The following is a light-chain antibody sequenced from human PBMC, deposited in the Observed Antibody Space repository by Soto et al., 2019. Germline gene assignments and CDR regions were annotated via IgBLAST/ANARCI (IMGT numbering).Light chain of an antibody. CDR3: SSYSISTAYL. J-gene: IGLJ1*01. V-gene: IGLV2-14*01. CDR2: EVS. Sequence: QSVLTQPASVSGSPGQSITISCTGTNSDVGAFEYVSWYQQHPGKAPKILIYEVSNRPSGVSNRFSGSKSGNTASLTISGLQAEDEADYYCSSYSISTAYLFGTGTKVTVL. CDR1: NSDVGAFEY.